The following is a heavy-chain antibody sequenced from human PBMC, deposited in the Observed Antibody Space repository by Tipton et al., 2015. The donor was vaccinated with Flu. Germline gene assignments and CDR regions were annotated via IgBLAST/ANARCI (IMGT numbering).Heavy chain of an antibody. D-gene: IGHD6-13*01. Sequence: SLRLSCAASGFTFSSYWMHWVRQAPGKGLVWVSRINSDGSTSFYADSVKGRFTISRDNAKNTLYLQMNSLRAEDTAVYHCVRGGSSWVGSWGQGTLVTVSS. CDR1: GFTFSSYW. V-gene: IGHV3-74*01. CDR2: INSDGSTS. J-gene: IGHJ4*02. CDR3: VRGGSSWVGS.